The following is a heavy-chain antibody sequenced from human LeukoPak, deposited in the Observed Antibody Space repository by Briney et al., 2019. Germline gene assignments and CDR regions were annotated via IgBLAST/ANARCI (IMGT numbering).Heavy chain of an antibody. D-gene: IGHD5-12*01. CDR3: ASEAEWLRTDAFGN. Sequence: ASVKVSCKASGYTFTGYYMHWVRQAPGQGLEWMGRFHPNSGGKRYAQKFQGRVTMTRDTSISTAYMELSRLRSDDTAVYYCASEAEWLRTDAFGNWGQGTMVTVSS. CDR1: GYTFTGYY. J-gene: IGHJ3*02. CDR2: FHPNSGGK. V-gene: IGHV1-2*06.